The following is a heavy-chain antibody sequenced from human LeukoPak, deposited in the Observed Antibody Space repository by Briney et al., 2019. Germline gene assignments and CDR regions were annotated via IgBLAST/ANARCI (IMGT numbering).Heavy chain of an antibody. V-gene: IGHV4-59*01. J-gene: IGHJ3*02. CDR2: IYYSGST. D-gene: IGHD6-19*01. Sequence: KSSETLSLTCTVSGGSISSYYWSWIRQPPGKGLEWIGYIYYSGSTNYNPSLKSRVTISVDTSKNQFSLKLSFVTAADTAVYYCARGVTSSGWFGGAFDIWGQGAMVTVSS. CDR3: ARGVTSSGWFGGAFDI. CDR1: GGSISSYY.